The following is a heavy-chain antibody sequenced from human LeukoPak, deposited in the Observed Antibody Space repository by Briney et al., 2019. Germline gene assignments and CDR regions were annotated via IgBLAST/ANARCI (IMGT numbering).Heavy chain of an antibody. CDR3: ARLTTVNTFDY. Sequence: SETLSLTCAVYGGSFSGYYWSWIRQPPGKGLEWIGEINHSGSTNYNPSLKSRVTISVDTSKNQFSLKLSSVTAADTAVYYCARLTTVNTFDYWGQRTLVTVSS. CDR2: INHSGST. CDR1: GGSFSGYY. D-gene: IGHD4-17*01. J-gene: IGHJ4*02. V-gene: IGHV4-34*01.